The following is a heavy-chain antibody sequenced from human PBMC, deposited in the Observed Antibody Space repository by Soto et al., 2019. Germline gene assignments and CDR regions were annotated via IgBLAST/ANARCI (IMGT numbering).Heavy chain of an antibody. Sequence: EVQLVESGGGLVRPGGSLRLSCAGSGLPFRTYSMNWVRQAPGQGLEWVSTISRYSDSIYYADSVRGRFTISRDNAKNSVYLQMNSLRAEDTAVYYCARDAVDVSAWAFGIWGQGAMVTVSS. V-gene: IGHV3-21*01. CDR3: ARDAVDVSAWAFGI. D-gene: IGHD2-15*01. J-gene: IGHJ3*02. CDR2: ISRYSDSI. CDR1: GLPFRTYS.